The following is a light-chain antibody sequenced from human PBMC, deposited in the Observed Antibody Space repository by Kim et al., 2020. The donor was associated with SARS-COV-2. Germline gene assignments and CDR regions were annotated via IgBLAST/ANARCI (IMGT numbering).Light chain of an antibody. CDR1: SSDANTDNL. V-gene: IGLV2-18*02. CDR2: EVS. Sequence: GQSVTIPCTGISSDANTDNLCSWYQQAPGTAPTLIIYEVSNRPSVVPDRFSGSKSGNSASLTISGLQAEDEAHYYCTSYIGATTLVFGGGTQLTVL. J-gene: IGLJ3*02. CDR3: TSYIGATTLV.